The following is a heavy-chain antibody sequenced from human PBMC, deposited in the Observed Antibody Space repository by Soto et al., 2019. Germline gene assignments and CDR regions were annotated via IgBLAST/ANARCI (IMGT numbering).Heavy chain of an antibody. CDR2: INPASGKT. V-gene: IGHV1-46*01. Sequence: ASVKVSCKASGYTFSDFYLHWVRQAPGQGLEWMAIINPASGKTFYAENFQGRVTLTRDTSTSTVYMELNRLTPQDTAVYFCARAGKVEIPPAIADYKWFDPWGQGTLVTVYS. D-gene: IGHD2-2*01. CDR3: ARAGKVEIPPAIADYKWFDP. CDR1: GYTFSDFY. J-gene: IGHJ5*02.